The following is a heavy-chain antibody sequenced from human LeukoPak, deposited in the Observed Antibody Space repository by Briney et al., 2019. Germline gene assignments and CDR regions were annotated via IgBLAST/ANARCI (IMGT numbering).Heavy chain of an antibody. D-gene: IGHD3-10*01. Sequence: PGGSLRLSCAASGFTFSSYEMSWVREAPGKGVGWVSYISSSGSTIHYADSVKGGLTISRDNAKNSLYLQMNSLRAEDTAVYYCARDSLYYYGSGMEYYGLDVWGQGTTVTVSS. V-gene: IGHV3-48*03. J-gene: IGHJ6*02. CDR3: ARDSLYYYGSGMEYYGLDV. CDR2: ISSSGSTI. CDR1: GFTFSSYE.